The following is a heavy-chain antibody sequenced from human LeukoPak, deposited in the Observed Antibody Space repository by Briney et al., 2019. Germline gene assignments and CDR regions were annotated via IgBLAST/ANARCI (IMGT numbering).Heavy chain of an antibody. V-gene: IGHV3-33*01. CDR3: ARSMDYYGMDV. Sequence: GRSLRLSCAASGFTFSSYGMHWVRQAPGKGLEWVAVIWYDGSNKYYADSVKGRFTISRDNSKNTLYLQMNSLRAEDTAVYYCARSMDYYGMDVWGPGTTVSVSS. CDR1: GFTFSSYG. CDR2: IWYDGSNK. J-gene: IGHJ6*02. D-gene: IGHD6-6*01.